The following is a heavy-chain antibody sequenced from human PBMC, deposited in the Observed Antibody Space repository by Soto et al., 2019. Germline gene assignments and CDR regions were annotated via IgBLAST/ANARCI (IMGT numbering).Heavy chain of an antibody. CDR2: ISGSGGST. CDR1: GFTCRSDD. CDR3: AKVVGLGYCSGGSCYLGAFAI. D-gene: IGHD2-15*01. J-gene: IGHJ3*02. Sequence: ASLMLSGAASGFTCRSDDMGWGRQAQGKGLEWVSAISGSGGSTYYADSVKGRFTISRDNSKNTLYLQMNSLRAADTAGYYCAKVVGLGYCSGGSCYLGAFAIRGQGTMVTVFS. V-gene: IGHV3-23*01.